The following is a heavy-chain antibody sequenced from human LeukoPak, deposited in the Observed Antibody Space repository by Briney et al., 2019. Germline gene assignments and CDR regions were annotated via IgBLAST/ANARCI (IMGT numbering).Heavy chain of an antibody. Sequence: GRSLRLSCAASGFTFDDYAMHWVRQAPGKGLEWVSGISWNSGSIGYADSVKGRFTISRDNAKNSLYLQMNSPRAEDTALYYCAKDRDYDFWSGYYECWGQGTLVTVSS. J-gene: IGHJ4*02. CDR3: AKDRDYDFWSGYYEC. V-gene: IGHV3-9*01. CDR2: ISWNSGSI. CDR1: GFTFDDYA. D-gene: IGHD3-3*01.